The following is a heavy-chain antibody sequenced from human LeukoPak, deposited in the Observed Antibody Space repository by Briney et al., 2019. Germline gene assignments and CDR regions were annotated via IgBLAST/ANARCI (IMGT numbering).Heavy chain of an antibody. CDR3: ARANIAAAGTGLDY. V-gene: IGHV3-48*04. Sequence: GGSLRLSCDASGFTFTTYWMTWVRQAPGKGLEWVSYISSSGSTIYYADSVKGRFTISRDNAKNSLYLQMNSLRAEDTAVYYCARANIAAAGTGLDYWGQGTLVTVSS. CDR1: GFTFTTYW. J-gene: IGHJ4*02. CDR2: ISSSGSTI. D-gene: IGHD6-13*01.